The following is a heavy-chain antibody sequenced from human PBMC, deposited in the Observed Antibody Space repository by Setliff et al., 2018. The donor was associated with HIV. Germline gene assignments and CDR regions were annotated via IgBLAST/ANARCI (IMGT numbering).Heavy chain of an antibody. J-gene: IGHJ5*02. CDR3: ARCYYNFWSEMNWFDP. CDR1: GGSISSHY. D-gene: IGHD3-3*01. V-gene: IGHV4-4*08. CDR2: IYTSGST. Sequence: LSLTCTVSGGSISSHYWSWIRQPPGKGLEWIGHIYTSGSTNYNPSLKSRVTMSVGTSKNQFSLKLSSVTAADTAVYYCARCYYNFWSEMNWFDPWGQGILVTVSS.